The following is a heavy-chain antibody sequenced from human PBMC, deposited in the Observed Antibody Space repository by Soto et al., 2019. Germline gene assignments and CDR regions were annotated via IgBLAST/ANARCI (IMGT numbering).Heavy chain of an antibody. V-gene: IGHV1-69*01. D-gene: IGHD3-22*01. J-gene: IGHJ4*02. CDR1: GGLFSSYA. CDR2: IIPVLDTV. CDR3: AMGLSGYVWLKEI. Sequence: QEQLVQSGDEVKKSRSSVNVSCKDTGGLFSSYAVSWVRQAPGQGLEWMGGIIPVLDTVYYAQKFKRRVTINYDESTNTAYKELSSLRSEYTAMYYGAMGLSGYVWLKEIWGQGTLVTVSS.